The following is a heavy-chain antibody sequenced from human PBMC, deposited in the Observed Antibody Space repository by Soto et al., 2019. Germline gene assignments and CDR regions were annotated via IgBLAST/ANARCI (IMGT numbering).Heavy chain of an antibody. CDR1: GGSFSGYY. CDR3: AIRDIVATTNLIDY. J-gene: IGHJ4*02. D-gene: IGHD5-12*01. V-gene: IGHV4-34*01. Sequence: QVQLQQWGAGLLKPSETLSLTCAVYGGSFSGYYWSWIRQRPGKGLEWIGEINHSVRTNYNPSLNSRGKKSVDTSQNQFYLKLSSVTAADTAVYYCAIRDIVATTNLIDYWCQGTLVTVSS. CDR2: INHSVRT.